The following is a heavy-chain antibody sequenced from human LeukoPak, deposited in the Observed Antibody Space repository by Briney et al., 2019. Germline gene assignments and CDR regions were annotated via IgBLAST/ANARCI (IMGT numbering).Heavy chain of an antibody. J-gene: IGHJ5*02. CDR3: ARSCSSTSCFNWFDP. CDR2: IYTSGST. D-gene: IGHD2-2*01. V-gene: IGHV4-61*02. CDR1: GGSISSGSYY. Sequence: SQTLSLTCTVSGGSISSGSYYWSWIRQPAGKGLEWIGRIYTSGSTNYNPSLKSRVTISVDTSKNQFSLKLSSVTAADMAVYYCARSCSSTSCFNWFDPWGQGTLVTVSS.